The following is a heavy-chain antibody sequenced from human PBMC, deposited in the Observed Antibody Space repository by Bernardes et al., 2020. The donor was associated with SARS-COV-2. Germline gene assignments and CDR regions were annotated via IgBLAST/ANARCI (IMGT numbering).Heavy chain of an antibody. Sequence: SETLSLTCTVSGGSISSSSYYWGWIRQPPGKGLEWIGSIYYSGSTYYNPSLKSRVTISVDTSKNQFSLKLSSVTAADTAVYYCARHENGDIVVVPAAMRYGMDVWGQGTTVTVSS. V-gene: IGHV4-39*01. CDR3: ARHENGDIVVVPAAMRYGMDV. J-gene: IGHJ6*02. CDR1: GGSISSSSYY. D-gene: IGHD2-2*01. CDR2: IYYSGST.